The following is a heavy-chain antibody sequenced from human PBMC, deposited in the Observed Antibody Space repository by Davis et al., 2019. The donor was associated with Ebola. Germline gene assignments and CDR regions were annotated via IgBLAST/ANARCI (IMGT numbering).Heavy chain of an antibody. J-gene: IGHJ4*02. V-gene: IGHV3-23*01. CDR2: ISGSGGST. CDR1: GFTFSSYA. CDR3: AKLYAAYYYDSSGYSFDY. Sequence: PGGSLRLSCAASGFTFSSYAMSWVRQAPGKGLEWVSAISGSGGSTYYADSVKGRFTISRDNSKNTLYLQMNSLRAEDTAVYYCAKLYAAYYYDSSGYSFDYWGQGTLVTVSS. D-gene: IGHD3-22*01.